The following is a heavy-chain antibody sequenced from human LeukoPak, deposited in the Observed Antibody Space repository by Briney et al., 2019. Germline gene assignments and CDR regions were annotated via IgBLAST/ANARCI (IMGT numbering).Heavy chain of an antibody. CDR2: IKQDGSEK. CDR1: GFTFSSYW. J-gene: IGHJ4*02. V-gene: IGHV3-7*01. D-gene: IGHD3-22*01. Sequence: GGSLRLSCAASGFTFSSYWMSWVRQAPGKGLEWVANIKQDGSEKYYVDSVKGGFTISRDNAKNSLYLQMNSLRAEDTAVYYCARDWDDSSGYPFDYWGQGTLVTVSS. CDR3: ARDWDDSSGYPFDY.